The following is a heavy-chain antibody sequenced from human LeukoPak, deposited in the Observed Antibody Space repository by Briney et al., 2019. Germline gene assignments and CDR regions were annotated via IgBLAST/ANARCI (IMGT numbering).Heavy chain of an antibody. D-gene: IGHD4-11*01. J-gene: IGHJ4*02. V-gene: IGHV1-2*06. CDR2: INPNSGGT. CDR3: ARVHYSNYDDYFDY. Sequence: ASVKVSCKASGYTFTGYYMHWVRQAPGQGLEWMGRINPNSGGTNYAQKFQGRVTMTGDTSISTAHMELSRLRSDDTAVYYCARVHYSNYDDYFDYWGQGTLVTVSS. CDR1: GYTFTGYY.